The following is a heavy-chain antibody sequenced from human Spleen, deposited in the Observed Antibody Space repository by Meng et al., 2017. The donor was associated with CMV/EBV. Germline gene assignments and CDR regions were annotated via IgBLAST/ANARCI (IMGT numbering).Heavy chain of an antibody. V-gene: IGHV3-21*01. CDR2: ISSTSIHI. CDR1: AFTFTDYG. Sequence: GGSLRLSCAASAFTFTDYGMSWVRQAPGKGLEWVASISSTSIHIYYTDSVKGRFTISRDNAKNSLFLQMDSLRAEDTAVYYCARGRGYCSSTNCYFNFDFWGQGTLVTVPQ. D-gene: IGHD2-2*01. CDR3: ARGRGYCSSTNCYFNFDF. J-gene: IGHJ4*02.